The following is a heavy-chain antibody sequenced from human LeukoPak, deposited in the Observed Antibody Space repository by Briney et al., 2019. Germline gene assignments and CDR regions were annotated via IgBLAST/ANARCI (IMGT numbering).Heavy chain of an antibody. D-gene: IGHD3-22*01. CDR2: ITGSGETK. J-gene: IGHJ4*02. CDR1: GFTFSDFA. V-gene: IGHV3-23*01. CDR3: AKESLVVIESYFDN. Sequence: PGGPLRLSCVVSGFTFSDFAMSWVRRAPGKGLEWVSAITGSGETKYYAYSVNGRFTMPRDNSKNTLDLQKTSLRDEDTAEYFCAKESLVVIESYFDNWGQGTLVTVCS.